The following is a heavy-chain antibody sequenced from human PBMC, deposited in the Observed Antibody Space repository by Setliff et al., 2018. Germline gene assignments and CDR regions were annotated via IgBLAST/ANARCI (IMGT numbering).Heavy chain of an antibody. J-gene: IGHJ4*02. V-gene: IGHV3-21*04. CDR3: ASSRTWIPVLDH. CDR1: GFAFANYN. CDR2: LSSANNYI. Sequence: PGGSLRLSCAASGFAFANYNMIWVRQAPGKGLEWVALLSSANNYIVYADSVKGRFTISRDNAQSSLFLQMNSLSAEDTATYYCASSRTWIPVLDHCGQGTLVTVSS. D-gene: IGHD5-12*01.